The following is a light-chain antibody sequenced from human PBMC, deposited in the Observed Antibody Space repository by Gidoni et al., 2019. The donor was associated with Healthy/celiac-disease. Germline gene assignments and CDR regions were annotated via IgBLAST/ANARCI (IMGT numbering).Light chain of an antibody. CDR2: DAS. Sequence: ELVLTHSPATLSFSPGERATLSCRASQRGRSYLAWYHQQPGQAPRLLIYDASNRATGIPARCSGSGPRTDFTLTISSLVPEDFAVYYCQQRSNWHLITFGGGTKVEIK. V-gene: IGKV3D-11*01. CDR1: QRGRSY. J-gene: IGKJ4*01. CDR3: QQRSNWHLIT.